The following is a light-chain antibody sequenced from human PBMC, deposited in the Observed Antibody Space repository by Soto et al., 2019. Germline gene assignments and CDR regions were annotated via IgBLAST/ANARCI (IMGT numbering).Light chain of an antibody. CDR1: SSDVGGYNY. J-gene: IGLJ1*01. CDR3: CSYAGTFRGYV. Sequence: QSVLTQPASVSGSPGQSITISCTGTSSDVGGYNYVSWYQQHPGKAPKLMIYDVSNRPSGVSNRFSGSKSGNTASLTISGLQAEDEADYYCCSYAGTFRGYVFGTGTKVTVL. CDR2: DVS. V-gene: IGLV2-14*01.